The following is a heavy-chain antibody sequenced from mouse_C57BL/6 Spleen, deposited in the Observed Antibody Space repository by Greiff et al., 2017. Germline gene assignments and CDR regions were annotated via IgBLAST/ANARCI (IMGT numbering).Heavy chain of an antibody. V-gene: IGHV5-6*01. CDR3: ASHAPYFDY. CDR2: ISSGGSYT. J-gene: IGHJ2*01. Sequence: VQLQQSGGDLVKPGGSLKLSCAASGFTFSSYGMSWVRQTPDKRLEWVATISSGGSYTYYPASVEGRFTFSRDNAKNTLYLQMSSLKSEDTAMYYCASHAPYFDYWGQGTTLTVSS. CDR1: GFTFSSYG.